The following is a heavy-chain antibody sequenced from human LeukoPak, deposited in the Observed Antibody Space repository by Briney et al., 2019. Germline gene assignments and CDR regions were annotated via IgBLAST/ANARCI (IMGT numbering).Heavy chain of an antibody. V-gene: IGHV3-30*18. D-gene: IGHD6-19*01. J-gene: IGHJ4*02. CDR1: GFTFSSYG. CDR2: ISYDGSNK. CDR3: AKVAVAGTEEGIDY. Sequence: PGGSLRLSCAASGFTFSSYGMHWVRQAPGKGLEWVAVISYDGSNKYYADSVKGRFTISRDNSKNTLYLQMNSLRAEDTAVYYCAKVAVAGTEEGIDYWGQGTLVTVSS.